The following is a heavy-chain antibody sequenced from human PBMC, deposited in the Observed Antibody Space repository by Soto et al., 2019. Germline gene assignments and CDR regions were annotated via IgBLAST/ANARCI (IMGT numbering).Heavy chain of an antibody. J-gene: IGHJ3*02. CDR2: ISSSSSTI. D-gene: IGHD3-3*01. Sequence: EVQLVESGGGLVQPGGSLRLSCAASGFTFSSYSMNWVRQAPGKGLEWVSYISSSSSTIYYADSVKGRFTISRDNAKNSLYLQMNSLRAEDTAVYYCARDRAEYDCWSGYRHEAFDIWGQGTMVTVSS. V-gene: IGHV3-48*01. CDR1: GFTFSSYS. CDR3: ARDRAEYDCWSGYRHEAFDI.